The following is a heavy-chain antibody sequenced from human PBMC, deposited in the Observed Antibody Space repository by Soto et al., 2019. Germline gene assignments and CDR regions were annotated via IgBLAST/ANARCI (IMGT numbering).Heavy chain of an antibody. CDR3: ARLTTGYYDFWSGYRQIDY. D-gene: IGHD3-3*01. CDR1: GGSISSSSYY. J-gene: IGHJ4*02. Sequence: PSETLSLTCTVSGGSISSSSYYWGWIRQPPGKGLEWIGSIYYSGSTYYNPSLKSRVTISVDTSKNQFSLKLSSVTAADTAVYYCARLTTGYYDFWSGYRQIDYWGQGTLVTVSS. V-gene: IGHV4-39*01. CDR2: IYYSGST.